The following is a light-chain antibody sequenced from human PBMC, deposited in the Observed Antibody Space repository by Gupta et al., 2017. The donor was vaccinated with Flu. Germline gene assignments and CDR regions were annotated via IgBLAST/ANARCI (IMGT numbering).Light chain of an antibody. CDR2: DIS. CDR3: QQYDHSPLT. Sequence: GTLYLSPGERATHSCRASQYITRDYLGWFQQKPGQTPRLLIYDISTRATGIPDRFSGSGSGTDFTLTITRLEPEDFAVYYCQQYDHSPLTFGGGTRVEI. V-gene: IGKV3-20*01. J-gene: IGKJ4*01. CDR1: QYITRDY.